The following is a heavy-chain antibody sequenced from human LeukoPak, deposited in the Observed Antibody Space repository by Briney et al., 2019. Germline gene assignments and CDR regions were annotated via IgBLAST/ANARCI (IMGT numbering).Heavy chain of an antibody. Sequence: SQTLSLTCAVSGGSISSGGYSWSWIRQPPGKGLEWIGYIYHSGGTYYNPSLKSRVTISVDRSKNQFSLKLSSVTAADTAVYYCARGSGSYFDLIWGQGTLVTVSS. V-gene: IGHV4-30-2*01. CDR1: GGSISSGGYS. CDR2: IYHSGGT. D-gene: IGHD1-26*01. CDR3: ARGSGSYFDLI. J-gene: IGHJ4*02.